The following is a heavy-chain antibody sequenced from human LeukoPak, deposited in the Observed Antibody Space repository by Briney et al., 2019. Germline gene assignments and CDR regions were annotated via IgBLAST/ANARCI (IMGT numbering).Heavy chain of an antibody. V-gene: IGHV3-23*01. D-gene: IGHD3-10*01. Sequence: GGSLRLSCAASGLTFSYYAMTWVRQAPGKGLEWVSGISGTGGITYYADSVKGRFTISRDNSKNTLNLQMNSLRDEDTAIYYCAKGHYDASGTYPFYYYYYMHVWGKGTTVTVSS. CDR1: GLTFSYYA. CDR3: AKGHYDASGTYPFYYYYYMHV. J-gene: IGHJ6*03. CDR2: ISGTGGIT.